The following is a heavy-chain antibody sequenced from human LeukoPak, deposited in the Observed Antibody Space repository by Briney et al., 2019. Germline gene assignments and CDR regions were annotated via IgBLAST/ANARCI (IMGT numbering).Heavy chain of an antibody. CDR2: IRSYSSYI. Sequence: GGSLRLSCAASGFTLDNYNFNWVRQAPGKGLEWVVSIRSYSSYIHYADSVKGRFTISRDNSKNTLYLQMNSLRAEDTAVYYCAKSDGYNYLGPFDIWGQGTLVTVSS. D-gene: IGHD5-24*01. V-gene: IGHV3-21*04. CDR1: GFTLDNYN. CDR3: AKSDGYNYLGPFDI. J-gene: IGHJ3*02.